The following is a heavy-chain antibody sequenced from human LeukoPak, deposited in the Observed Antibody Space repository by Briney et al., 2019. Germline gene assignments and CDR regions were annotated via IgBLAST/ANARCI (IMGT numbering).Heavy chain of an antibody. D-gene: IGHD4-23*01. Sequence: PGGSLRLSCAASGFTFSSYAMHWVRQAPGKGLEWVAVISYDGSNKYYADSVKGRFTISRDNSKNTLYLQMNSLRAEDTAVYYCARELTVATPSFDYWGQGTLVTVSS. J-gene: IGHJ4*02. CDR2: ISYDGSNK. CDR3: ARELTVATPSFDY. CDR1: GFTFSSYA. V-gene: IGHV3-30-3*01.